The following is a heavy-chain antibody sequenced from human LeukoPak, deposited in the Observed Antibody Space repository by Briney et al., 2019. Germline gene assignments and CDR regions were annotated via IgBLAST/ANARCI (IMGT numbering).Heavy chain of an antibody. CDR3: AKDLSGTVLDY. D-gene: IGHD1-1*01. CDR2: ISYDGSNK. CDR1: GFTFSSYG. V-gene: IGHV3-30*18. J-gene: IGHJ4*02. Sequence: GGSLRLSCAASGFTFSSYGMHWVRQAPGKGLEWVAVISYDGSNKYYADSVKGRFTISRDNSKNTLYQQMNSLRAEDTAVYYCAKDLSGTVLDYWGQGTLVTVSS.